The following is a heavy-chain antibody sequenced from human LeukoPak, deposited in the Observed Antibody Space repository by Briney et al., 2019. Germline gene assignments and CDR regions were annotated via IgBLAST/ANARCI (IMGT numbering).Heavy chain of an antibody. CDR1: GGSISSSSYY. D-gene: IGHD6-19*01. CDR2: IYYSGST. V-gene: IGHV4-39*01. CDR3: ARLTSSGWQDY. J-gene: IGHJ4*02. Sequence: PSETLSLTRTVSGGSISSSSYYWGWIRQPPGKGLEWIGSIYYSGSTYYNPSLKSRVTISVDTSKNQFSLKLSSVTAADTAVYYCARLTSSGWQDYWGQGTLVTVSS.